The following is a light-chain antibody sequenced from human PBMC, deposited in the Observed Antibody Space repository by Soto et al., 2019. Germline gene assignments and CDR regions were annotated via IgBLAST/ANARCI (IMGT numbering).Light chain of an antibody. V-gene: IGKV3-20*01. CDR3: QQYGDSLLT. J-gene: IGKJ1*01. Sequence: EVVLTQSPGTLSLSPGEGATLSCRASQIVTGNFLAWYQQKPGQAPRLLMYDASTRATGIPDRFSGSGSGTDFTLIISRLEPEDFAVYYCQQYGDSLLTFGQGTKLEIK. CDR1: QIVTGNF. CDR2: DAS.